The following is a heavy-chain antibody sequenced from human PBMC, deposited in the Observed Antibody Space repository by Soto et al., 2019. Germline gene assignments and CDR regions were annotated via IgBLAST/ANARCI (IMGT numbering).Heavy chain of an antibody. D-gene: IGHD3-16*01. CDR2: IYPGDSDT. CDR3: ATLGGDGYNSNYYYGMDV. V-gene: IGHV5-51*01. J-gene: IGHJ6*02. Sequence: GESLKISCKGSGYSFTSYWIGWVRQMLGKGLEWMGIIYPGDSDTRYSPSFQGQVTISADKSISTAYLQWSSLKASDTAMYYCATLGGDGYNSNYYYGMDVWGQGTTVTVSS. CDR1: GYSFTSYW.